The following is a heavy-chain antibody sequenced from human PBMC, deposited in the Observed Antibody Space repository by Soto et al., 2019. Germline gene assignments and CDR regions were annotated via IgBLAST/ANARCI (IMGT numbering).Heavy chain of an antibody. CDR2: INHSGST. CDR1: GGSFSGYY. D-gene: IGHD2-2*01. Sequence: QVQLQQWGAGLLKPSETLSLTCAVYGGSFSGYYWSWIRQPPGKGLEWIGEINHSGSTNYNPSLKSRVTISVDTSKNQFSLKLSSVTAADTAVYYWAGGREHCSSTSCSPFDYWGQGTLVTVSS. CDR3: AGGREHCSSTSCSPFDY. J-gene: IGHJ4*02. V-gene: IGHV4-34*01.